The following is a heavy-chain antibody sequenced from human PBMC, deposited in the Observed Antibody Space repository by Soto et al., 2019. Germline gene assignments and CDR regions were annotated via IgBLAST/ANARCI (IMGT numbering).Heavy chain of an antibody. CDR2: IHTAKGNT. V-gene: IGHV1-3*04. D-gene: IGHD1-7*01. CDR3: ARDPIWTYTWNYARLNYLDP. CDR1: GYTFTNNV. J-gene: IGHJ5*02. Sequence: ASVKVSCKASGYTFTNNVIHWLRQAPGQTLEWMGWIHTAKGNTKYSQNFEARVTLTRDTAAGTAYMELNSLRSDDTAVYYCARDPIWTYTWNYARLNYLDPWGQGTLVTVSS.